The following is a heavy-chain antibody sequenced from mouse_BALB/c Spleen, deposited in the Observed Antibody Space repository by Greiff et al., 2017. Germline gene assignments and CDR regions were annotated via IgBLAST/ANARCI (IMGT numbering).Heavy chain of an antibody. CDR3: ASGSFDY. CDR1: GYTFSSYW. J-gene: IGHJ2*01. D-gene: IGHD2-2*01. V-gene: IGHV1-9*01. Sequence: VQLQQSGAELMKPGASVKISCKATGYTFSSYWIEWVKQRPGHGLEWIGEILPGSGSTNYNEKFKGKATFTADTSSNTAYMQLSSLTSGDSAVYYCASGSFDYWGQGTTLTVSS. CDR2: ILPGSGST.